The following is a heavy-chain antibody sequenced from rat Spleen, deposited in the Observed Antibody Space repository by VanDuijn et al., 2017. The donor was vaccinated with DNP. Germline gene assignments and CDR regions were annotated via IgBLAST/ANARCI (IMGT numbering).Heavy chain of an antibody. CDR2: INKDSSII. CDR3: ATYDGSL. J-gene: IGHJ2*01. V-gene: IGHV4-2*01. D-gene: IGHD1-12*02. Sequence: EVKLVESGGGLVQPGGSLTLSCAASGFNFNEYWMGWVRQAPGKGLEWIGEINKDSSIINYTPSLKDKFTISRDNAQNTLYLQMSKLGSEDTAIYYCATYDGSLWGQGVMVTVSS. CDR1: GFNFNEYW.